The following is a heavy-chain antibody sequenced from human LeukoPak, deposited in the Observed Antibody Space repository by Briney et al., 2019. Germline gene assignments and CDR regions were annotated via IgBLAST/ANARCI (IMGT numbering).Heavy chain of an antibody. V-gene: IGHV3-20*04. CDR2: ISWNGGRT. Sequence: GGSLRLSCVASGFTLDGVGVSWVRQAPGKGLEWLSGISWNGGRTAYADAVKGGFTISRDNAKNSLFLQMKSLRAEDTALYYCARQIAMAKYYYYGMDVWGPGTTVTVSS. D-gene: IGHD5-18*01. CDR3: ARQIAMAKYYYYGMDV. J-gene: IGHJ6*02. CDR1: GFTLDGVG.